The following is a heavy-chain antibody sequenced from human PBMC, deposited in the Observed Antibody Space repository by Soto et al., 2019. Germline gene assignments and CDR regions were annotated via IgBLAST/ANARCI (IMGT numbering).Heavy chain of an antibody. CDR2: INAGNGNT. Sequence: GASVKVSCKASGYSFTSYAIYWVRQAPGQRLEWMGWINAGNGNTKYSQKFQGRVTITSDTSASTAYMGLSSLRSEDTAVYYCARDPGGYFDWLLFDYWGQGTLVTVSS. D-gene: IGHD3-9*01. CDR3: ARDPGGYFDWLLFDY. J-gene: IGHJ4*02. CDR1: GYSFTSYA. V-gene: IGHV1-3*01.